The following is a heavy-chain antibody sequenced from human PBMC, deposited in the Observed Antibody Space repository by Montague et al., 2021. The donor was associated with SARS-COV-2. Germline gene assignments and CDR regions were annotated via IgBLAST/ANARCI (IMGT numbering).Heavy chain of an antibody. D-gene: IGHD3-22*01. Sequence: SLSLSCSASGFTFRSYDMNWVRQAPGKGLEWVSDITSSGGSTYYADSVKGRFTISRDKSKDTLYLQMNSLRAEDTAVYYCAKGYYYDTSGYLHPFDYWGQGTLVTVSS. CDR3: AKGYYYDTSGYLHPFDY. CDR2: ITSSGGST. J-gene: IGHJ4*02. V-gene: IGHV3-23*01. CDR1: GFTFRSYD.